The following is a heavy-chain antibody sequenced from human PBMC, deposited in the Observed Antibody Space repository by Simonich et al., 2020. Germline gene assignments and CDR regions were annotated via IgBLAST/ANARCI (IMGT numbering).Heavy chain of an antibody. V-gene: IGHV1-2*02. CDR1: GYTFTGYY. D-gene: IGHD3-3*01. CDR3: ARGGVQYYYYYMDV. Sequence: QVQLVQSGAEVKKPGSSVKVSCKASGYTFTGYYMHWGRQAPGQGLGGMGWSNPSSGGTNYAQKLQGRVTMTRDTSISTAYMELSRLRSDDTAVYYCARGGVQYYYYYMDVWGKGTTVTVSS. J-gene: IGHJ6*03. CDR2: SNPSSGGT.